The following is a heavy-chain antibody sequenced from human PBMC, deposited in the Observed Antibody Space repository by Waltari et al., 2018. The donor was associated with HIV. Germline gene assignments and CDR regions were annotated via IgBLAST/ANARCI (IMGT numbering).Heavy chain of an antibody. D-gene: IGHD1-1*01. Sequence: QVQLQQWGAGLLTPSETPSLTCAVYGGSCSGYYWSWLRQPRGTALEWMWEINHSGSTNYNPSLKSRVTISVDTAKNQFSLKLSSVTAADTAVYYCASGGNERNYYYYGMDVWGQGTTVTVSS. CDR2: INHSGST. J-gene: IGHJ6*02. CDR3: ASGGNERNYYYYGMDV. V-gene: IGHV4-34*01. CDR1: GGSCSGYY.